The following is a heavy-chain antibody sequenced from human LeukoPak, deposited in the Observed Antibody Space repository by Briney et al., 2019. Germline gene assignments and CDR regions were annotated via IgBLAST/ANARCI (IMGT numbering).Heavy chain of an antibody. CDR1: GFTFSSYS. V-gene: IGHV3-48*04. J-gene: IGHJ4*02. CDR3: ARVIGSYGDSAY. Sequence: GGSLRLSCAASGFTFSSYSINWVRQAPGKGLEWVSYIRSTSSAIYYADSVKGRFTISRDNAKNSLYLQMNSLRAEDTAVYYCARVIGSYGDSAYWGQGTLVTVSS. D-gene: IGHD3-16*01. CDR2: IRSTSSAI.